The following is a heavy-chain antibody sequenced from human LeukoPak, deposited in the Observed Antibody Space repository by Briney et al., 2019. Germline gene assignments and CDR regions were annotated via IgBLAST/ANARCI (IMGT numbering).Heavy chain of an antibody. V-gene: IGHV1-2*02. Sequence: GASVKVSCKASRYTFTSYYIHWVRQAPGQGLEWMGWIDPNTGDSNYVQKFQGRVTMTRDTSISTAYMELSRLRSDDTAFYYCARAPYGSGSYGYYYYYMDVWGKGTTVTISS. CDR3: ARAPYGSGSYGYYYYYMDV. J-gene: IGHJ6*03. CDR1: RYTFTSYY. CDR2: IDPNTGDS. D-gene: IGHD3-10*01.